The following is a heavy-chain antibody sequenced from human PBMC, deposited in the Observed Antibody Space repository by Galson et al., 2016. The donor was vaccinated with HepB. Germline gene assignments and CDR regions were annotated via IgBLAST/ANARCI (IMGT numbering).Heavy chain of an antibody. D-gene: IGHD1-26*01. CDR1: GYSFTNYW. Sequence: QSGAEVKKPGESLRISCTGSGYSFTNYWINWVRQMPGKGLEWMGRIDPGDSFTNYSPSFQGHVTISADKSICPAYLQWSSLKASDTAMYYCASLRSGSLTSDSWGQGTLVTVSS. V-gene: IGHV5-10-1*01. CDR2: IDPGDSFT. CDR3: ASLRSGSLTSDS. J-gene: IGHJ4*02.